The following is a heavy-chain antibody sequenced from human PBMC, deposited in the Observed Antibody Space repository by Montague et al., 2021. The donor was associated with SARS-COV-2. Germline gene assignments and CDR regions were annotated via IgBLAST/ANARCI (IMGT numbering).Heavy chain of an antibody. CDR3: AKQTGAGAIVYWYFDL. CDR2: IFGSGAGT. CDR1: GFAFNNFA. D-gene: IGHD6-25*01. Sequence: SLRLSCAASGFAFNNFAMTWVRQPPGNGLEWVSSIFGSGAGTYYADSVQGRSTISRDNSRNTLYLQMNSLRAGDTAKYYCAKQTGAGAIVYWYFDLWGRGTVVSVSS. J-gene: IGHJ2*01. V-gene: IGHV3-23*01.